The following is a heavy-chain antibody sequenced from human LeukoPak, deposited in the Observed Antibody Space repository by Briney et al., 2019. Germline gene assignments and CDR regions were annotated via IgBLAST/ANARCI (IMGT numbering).Heavy chain of an antibody. J-gene: IGHJ6*02. CDR3: ARVTVNLYGMDV. V-gene: IGHV7-4-1*02. CDR2: INTNTGNP. CDR1: GHSLSNYG. D-gene: IGHD4-17*01. Sequence: ASVKVSCKAFGHSLSNYGLNWVRQAPGQGLEWMGWINTNTGNPMYAQGFTGRFVFSLDTSVSTAYLQISSLKAEDTAVYYCARVTVNLYGMDVWGQGTTVTVSS.